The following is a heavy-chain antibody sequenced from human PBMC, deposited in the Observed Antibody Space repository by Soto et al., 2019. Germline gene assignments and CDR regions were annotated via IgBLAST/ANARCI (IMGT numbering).Heavy chain of an antibody. CDR2: ISGSGGST. D-gene: IGHD6-19*01. J-gene: IGHJ4*02. CDR3: AIVSSGWYPFDY. Sequence: LRLSCAASGFTFSSYAMSWVRQAPGKGLEWVSAISGSGGSTYYADSVRGRFTISRDNSKNTLFLQMNSLRAEDTAVYYCAIVSSGWYPFDYWGQGTLVTVSS. V-gene: IGHV3-23*01. CDR1: GFTFSSYA.